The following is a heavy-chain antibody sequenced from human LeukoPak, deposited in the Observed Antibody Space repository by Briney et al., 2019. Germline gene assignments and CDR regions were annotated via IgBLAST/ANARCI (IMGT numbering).Heavy chain of an antibody. CDR1: GGSISSYY. V-gene: IGHV4-59*01. J-gene: IGHJ3*02. CDR3: AGDLESQRAFDI. CDR2: IYYSGST. Sequence: SETLSLTCTVSGGSISSYYRSWIRQPPGKGLEWIGYIYYSGSTNYNPSLKSRVTISVDTSKNQFSLKLSSVTAADTAVYYCAGDLESQRAFDIWGQGTMVTVSS. D-gene: IGHD1-1*01.